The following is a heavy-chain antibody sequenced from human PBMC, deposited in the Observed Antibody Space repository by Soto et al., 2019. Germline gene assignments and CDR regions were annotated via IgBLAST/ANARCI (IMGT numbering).Heavy chain of an antibody. D-gene: IGHD6-19*01. V-gene: IGHV1-18*01. CDR2: ISVYNGNT. J-gene: IGHJ6*02. CDR1: GYTFISYG. CDR3: ARPKYDLVGVADTSAHGMDL. Sequence: QVQLVQSGAEVKKPGASVKVSCKTSGYTFISYGINWVRQAPGQGLEWLGWISVYNGNTYYAQKLQGRVTMTTDTSTRTSYMEVRNLRSDDTAEYYCARPKYDLVGVADTSAHGMDLWGQGTTVNVSS.